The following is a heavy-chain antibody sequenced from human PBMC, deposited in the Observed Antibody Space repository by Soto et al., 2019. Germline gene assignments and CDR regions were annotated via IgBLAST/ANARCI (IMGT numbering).Heavy chain of an antibody. CDR1: GGTFSSYA. J-gene: IGHJ6*02. D-gene: IGHD3-9*01. Sequence: SVKISCKASGGTFSSYAISWVRQAPGQGLEWMGGIIPIFGTANYAQKFQGRVTITADKSTSTAYMELSSLRSEDTAVYYCARSGDILTGGEGYYYYGMDVWGQGTTVTVSS. CDR3: ARSGDILTGGEGYYYYGMDV. CDR2: IIPIFGTA. V-gene: IGHV1-69*06.